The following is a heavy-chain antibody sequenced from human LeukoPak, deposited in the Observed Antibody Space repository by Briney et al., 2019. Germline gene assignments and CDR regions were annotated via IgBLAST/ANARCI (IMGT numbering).Heavy chain of an antibody. CDR1: GFTFSSYA. CDR2: ISGSGGST. V-gene: IGHV3-23*01. J-gene: IGHJ4*02. Sequence: GGYLRLSCAASGFTFSSYAMSWVPQAPGQGLEWISAISGSGGSTYYADSVKGRFTISRDNSKNTLYLQMNSLRAEDTAVYYCAKERALWFGELFDYWGQGTLVTVSS. D-gene: IGHD3-10*01. CDR3: AKERALWFGELFDY.